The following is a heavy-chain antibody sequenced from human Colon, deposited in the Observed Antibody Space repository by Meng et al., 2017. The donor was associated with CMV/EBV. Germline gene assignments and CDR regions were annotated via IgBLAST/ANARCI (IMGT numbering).Heavy chain of an antibody. D-gene: IGHD1-26*01. Sequence: QVQLVQSGAEVKKPGASVRVSCKASGDTFSKLYIHWVRQAPGQGLEWMGLITPNGDSTYYAQNFQGRVTMTSDTSTSTIYMDLNNLRSEDTAVYYCARQISVGSVDPWGQGTLVTVS. CDR2: ITPNGDST. J-gene: IGHJ5*02. CDR3: ARQISVGSVDP. CDR1: GDTFSKLY. V-gene: IGHV1-46*01.